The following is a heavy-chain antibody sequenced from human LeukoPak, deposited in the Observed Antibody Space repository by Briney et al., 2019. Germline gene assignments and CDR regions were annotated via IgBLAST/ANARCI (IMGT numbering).Heavy chain of an antibody. J-gene: IGHJ4*02. CDR1: GFTFGDYG. Sequence: GGSLRLSCIASGFTFGDYGLGWVRQAPGMGLEWVSFSRSKLYGGAPEYAASVRGRFSVSRDDSKSLAYLQMNNLKGEDTAVYYCARGLTVSGAKYYFDFRSQGTLVTVSS. CDR3: ARGLTVSGAKYYFDF. CDR2: SRSKLYGGAP. V-gene: IGHV3-49*04. D-gene: IGHD2-21*02.